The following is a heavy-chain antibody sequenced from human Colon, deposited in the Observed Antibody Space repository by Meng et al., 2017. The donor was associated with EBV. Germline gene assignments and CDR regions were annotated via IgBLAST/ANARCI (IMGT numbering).Heavy chain of an antibody. CDR2: IIHGGSP. J-gene: IGHJ4*02. Sequence: WGEGLLNPSEPLSPPGPANGGSLSGAYWNWIRQPPGKGLEWIGEIIHGGSPSYNPSLKSRVTISIDTSKNQLSLMLSSVTAADTAVYYCARRPTGIDYWGQGTLVTVSS. CDR1: GGSLSGAY. V-gene: IGHV4-34*12. D-gene: IGHD2-8*02. CDR3: ARRPTGIDY.